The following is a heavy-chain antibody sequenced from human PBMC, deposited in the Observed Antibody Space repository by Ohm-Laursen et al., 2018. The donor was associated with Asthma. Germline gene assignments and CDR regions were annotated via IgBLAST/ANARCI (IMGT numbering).Heavy chain of an antibody. CDR2: INPNSGGI. V-gene: IGHV1-2*06. D-gene: IGHD3-3*01. CDR3: ARDALYADRYFDY. Sequence: ASVKVSCKASGYPFNGYSVHWVRQAPGQGLEWMGRINPNSGGIRYAQKFQGRVTMTRDTSINTVYMELSSLTSDDTAVYYCARDALYADRYFDYWGQGTLLTVSS. CDR1: GYPFNGYS. J-gene: IGHJ4*02.